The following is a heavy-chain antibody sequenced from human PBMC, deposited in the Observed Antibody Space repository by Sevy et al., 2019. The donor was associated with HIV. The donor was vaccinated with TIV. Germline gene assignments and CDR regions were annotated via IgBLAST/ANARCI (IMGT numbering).Heavy chain of an antibody. CDR3: ARDRGSGKNVFFDY. CDR1: GFTFSSYA. D-gene: IGHD3-10*01. Sequence: GGSLRLSCAASGFTFSSYAMHWVRQAPGKGLEWVALISYDGSNKYYADSMKGRFTISRDNSKNTLYLQMNSLRTEDTAVYYCARDRGSGKNVFFDYWGQGTLVTVSS. V-gene: IGHV3-30-3*01. CDR2: ISYDGSNK. J-gene: IGHJ4*02.